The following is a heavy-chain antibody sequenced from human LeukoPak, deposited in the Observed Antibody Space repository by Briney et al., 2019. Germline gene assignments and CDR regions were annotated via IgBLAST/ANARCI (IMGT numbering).Heavy chain of an antibody. CDR3: AKGKRFGELLYG. D-gene: IGHD3-10*01. Sequence: ASVKVSCKASGYNFTSYDINWVRQATGQGLEWMGWISPNSGNTGYAQKFQGRVTMTRNTSISTAYMELSSLRSDDTAVYYCAKGKRFGELLYGWGQGTLVTVSS. CDR1: GYNFTSYD. V-gene: IGHV1-8*01. J-gene: IGHJ4*02. CDR2: ISPNSGNT.